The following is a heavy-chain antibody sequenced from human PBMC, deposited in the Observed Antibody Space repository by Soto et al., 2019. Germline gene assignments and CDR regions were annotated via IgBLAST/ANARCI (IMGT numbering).Heavy chain of an antibody. CDR3: ARGDIVVVVAATPPYYYYYGMDV. V-gene: IGHV4-34*01. CDR1: GGSFSGYY. CDR2: INHSGST. Sequence: ETLSLTCAVYGGSFSGYYWSWIRQPPGKGLEWIGEINHSGSTNYNPSLKSRVTISVDTSKNQFSLKLSSVTAADTAVYYCARGDIVVVVAATPPYYYYYGMDVWGQGTTVTVSS. J-gene: IGHJ6*02. D-gene: IGHD2-15*01.